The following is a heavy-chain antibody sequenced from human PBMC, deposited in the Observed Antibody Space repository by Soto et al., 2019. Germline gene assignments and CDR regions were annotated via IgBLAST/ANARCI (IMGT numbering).Heavy chain of an antibody. Sequence: SETLSLTCTVSGGSISSSSYYWSWIRQPPVKGLEWIGYIYYSGSTNYNPSLKSRVTISVDTSKDQFSLKLSSLTAADTAVYYCARRYGSAIDYWGQGTLVTVSS. CDR2: IYYSGST. CDR3: ARRYGSAIDY. J-gene: IGHJ4*02. CDR1: GGSISSSSYY. D-gene: IGHD1-26*01. V-gene: IGHV4-61*05.